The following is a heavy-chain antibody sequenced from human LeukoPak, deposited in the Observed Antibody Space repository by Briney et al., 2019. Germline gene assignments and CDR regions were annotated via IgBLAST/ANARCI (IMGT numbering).Heavy chain of an antibody. CDR1: GFTFSSYA. J-gene: IGHJ3*02. CDR2: ISGSGGRT. D-gene: IGHD2-15*01. Sequence: GGSLRLSCAASGFTFSSYAMSWVRQAPGKGLEWVSGISGSGGRTHYADSVKDRFTISRDNSKNTLYLQMNSLRAEDTAVYYCAKETVVVVAATPDAFDIWSQGTMVTVSS. V-gene: IGHV3-23*01. CDR3: AKETVVVVAATPDAFDI.